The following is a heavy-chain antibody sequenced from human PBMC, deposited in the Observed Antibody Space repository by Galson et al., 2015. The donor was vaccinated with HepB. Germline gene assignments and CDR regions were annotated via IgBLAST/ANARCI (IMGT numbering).Heavy chain of an antibody. D-gene: IGHD1-14*01. Sequence: SVKVSCKASGYTFTGYGISWVRQAPGQGLEWMGRNKAYNGNTNYAQKLQGRVTMTTDTSTSTAYMELSSLRSDDTAVYYCARGGITYYFDYWGQGTLVTAYS. J-gene: IGHJ4*02. CDR2: NKAYNGNT. CDR1: GYTFTGYG. CDR3: ARGGITYYFDY. V-gene: IGHV1-18*01.